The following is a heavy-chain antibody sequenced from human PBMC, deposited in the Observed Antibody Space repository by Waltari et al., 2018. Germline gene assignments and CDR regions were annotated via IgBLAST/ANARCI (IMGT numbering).Heavy chain of an antibody. CDR2: INHSGRT. J-gene: IGHJ1*01. Sequence: QVQLQQWGAGLLKPSETLSLTCAVYGGSFSGYYWSWIRQPPGQGLEWIGEINHSGRTNYNPSLKSRVTIAVDTSKNQFSLKLSSVTAADTAVYYCASGDYGDPSAEYFQHWGQGTLVTVSS. D-gene: IGHD4-17*01. V-gene: IGHV4-34*01. CDR3: ASGDYGDPSAEYFQH. CDR1: GGSFSGYY.